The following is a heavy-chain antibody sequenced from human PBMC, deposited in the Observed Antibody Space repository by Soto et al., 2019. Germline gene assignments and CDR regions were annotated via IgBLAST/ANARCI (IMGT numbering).Heavy chain of an antibody. J-gene: IGHJ4*02. CDR1: GFTFSSYA. CDR2: ISYDGSNK. D-gene: IGHD6-13*01. CDR3: ARDEYSSSWLRLAH. Sequence: QVQLVESGGGVVQPGRSLRLSCAASGFTFSSYAMHWVRQAPGKGLEWVAVISYDGSNKYYADSVKGRFTISRDNSKNTLYLQMNSLRAEDTAVYYCARDEYSSSWLRLAHWGQGTLVTVS. V-gene: IGHV3-30-3*01.